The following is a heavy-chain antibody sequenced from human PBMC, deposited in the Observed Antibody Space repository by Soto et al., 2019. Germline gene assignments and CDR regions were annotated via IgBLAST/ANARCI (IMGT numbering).Heavy chain of an antibody. J-gene: IGHJ4*02. CDR1: GGTLNNQA. CDR3: ATYSNYAVYNSC. Sequence: SEKVSCRASGGTLNNQAINWVRQAPGQGLEWMGGILPVSAPPDYAQKFQGRVSITADHSASTVYMELSGLKSDDTAVYFCATYSNYAVYNSCCGQRTLVSVSA. D-gene: IGHD2-15*01. V-gene: IGHV1-69*13. CDR2: ILPVSAPP.